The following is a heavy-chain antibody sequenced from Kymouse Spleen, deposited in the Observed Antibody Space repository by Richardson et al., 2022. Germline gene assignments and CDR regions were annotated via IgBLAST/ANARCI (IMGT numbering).Heavy chain of an antibody. CDR3: ARERAVTTSHYYYYYGMDV. CDR1: GFTFSSYD. V-gene: IGHV3-13*01. CDR2: IGTAGDT. Sequence: EVQLVESGGGLVQPGGSLRLSCAASGFTFSSYDMHWVRQATGKGLEWVSAIGTAGDTYYPGSVKGRFTISRENAKNSLYLQMNSLRAGDTAVYYCARERAVTTSHYYYYYGMDVWGQGTTVTVSS. D-gene: IGHD4-17*01. J-gene: IGHJ6*02.